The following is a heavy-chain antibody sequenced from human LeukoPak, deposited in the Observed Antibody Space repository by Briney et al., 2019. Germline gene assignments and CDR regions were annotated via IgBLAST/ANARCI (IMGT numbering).Heavy chain of an antibody. CDR1: GGSISSYY. CDR2: IYYSGST. Sequence: SETLSLTCTVSGGSISSYYWSWIRQPPGKGLEWIGYIYYSGSTNYNPSLKSRVTISVDTSKNQFSLKLSSVTAADTAVYYCARTTVTARYYYYYGMDVWGKGTTVTVSS. CDR3: ARTTVTARYYYYYGMDV. D-gene: IGHD4-17*01. J-gene: IGHJ6*04. V-gene: IGHV4-59*01.